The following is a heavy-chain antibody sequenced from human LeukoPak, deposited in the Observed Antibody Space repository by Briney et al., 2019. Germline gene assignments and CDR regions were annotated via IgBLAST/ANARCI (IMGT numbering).Heavy chain of an antibody. CDR1: GITFSSYG. Sequence: GGSLRLFCAASGITFSSYGMHWVRQAPGKGLEWVAVISYDGNNKYYADSVKGRFTISRDNAKNSLYLQMNSLRAEDTAVYYCARNLPRYLNWGQGTLVTVSS. CDR2: ISYDGNNK. J-gene: IGHJ4*02. V-gene: IGHV3-30*03. CDR3: ARNLPRYLN. D-gene: IGHD1-26*01.